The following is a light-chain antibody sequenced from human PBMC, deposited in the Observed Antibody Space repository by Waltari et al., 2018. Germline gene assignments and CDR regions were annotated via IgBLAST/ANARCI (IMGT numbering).Light chain of an antibody. V-gene: IGLV2-8*01. CDR1: TSDIGAYNL. CDR2: EVS. CDR3: SSYAGSDNLRV. Sequence: QSALTQPPSASGSPGQSVTISCTGTTSDIGAYNLVSWYQKHPGKAPKLLIFEVSKRPAGVPDRLAGSRSGITASLTVSGLQAEDEADYYCSSYAGSDNLRVFGTGTTVTVL. J-gene: IGLJ1*01.